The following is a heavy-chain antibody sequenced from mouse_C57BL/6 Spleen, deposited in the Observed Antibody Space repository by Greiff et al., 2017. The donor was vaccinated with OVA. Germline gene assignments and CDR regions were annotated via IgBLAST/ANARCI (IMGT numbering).Heavy chain of an antibody. CDR2: INPYNGGT. CDR1: GYTFTDYY. Sequence: EVQLQQSGPVLVKPGASVKMSCKASGYTFTDYYMNWVKQSHGKSLEWIGVINPYNGGTSYNQKFKGKATLTVDKSSSTAYMELNSLTSEDSAVYYCARRGDNYYGSSYGGVFFDYWGQGTTLTVSS. CDR3: ARRGDNYYGSSYGGVFFDY. D-gene: IGHD1-1*01. J-gene: IGHJ2*01. V-gene: IGHV1-19*01.